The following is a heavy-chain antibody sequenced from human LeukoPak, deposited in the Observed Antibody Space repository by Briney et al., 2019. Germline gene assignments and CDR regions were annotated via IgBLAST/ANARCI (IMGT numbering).Heavy chain of an antibody. Sequence: GGSLRLSCAASGFTVGSNYMSWVRQAPGKGLEWVSVIYSGGSTYYADSVKGRFTISRDNSKNTLYLQMNSLRAEDTAVYFCASQMTPERSYYMDVWGKGTTVTVSS. V-gene: IGHV3-53*01. CDR1: GFTVGSNY. J-gene: IGHJ6*03. CDR2: IYSGGST. CDR3: ASQMTPERSYYMDV. D-gene: IGHD5-24*01.